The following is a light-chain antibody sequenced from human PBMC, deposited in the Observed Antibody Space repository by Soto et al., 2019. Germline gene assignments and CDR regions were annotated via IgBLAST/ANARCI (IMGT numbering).Light chain of an antibody. CDR1: SSDVGGYNY. CDR3: SSYTTSGTPV. J-gene: IGLJ3*02. V-gene: IGLV2-14*01. CDR2: EVS. Sequence: QSALTQPASVSGSPGQTITISCTGTSSDVGGYNYLSWYQQHPGKAPKVMIYEVSNRPSGVSNRFSGSKSGNTASLTISGLHAEDEDDYFCSSYTTSGTPVFGGGTKLTVL.